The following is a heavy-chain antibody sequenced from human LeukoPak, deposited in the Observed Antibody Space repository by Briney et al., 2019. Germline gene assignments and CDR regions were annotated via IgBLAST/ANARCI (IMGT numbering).Heavy chain of an antibody. V-gene: IGHV3-23*01. CDR3: AKGYTWNNIRLLDY. D-gene: IGHD1/OR15-1a*01. CDR2: ISASGGST. Sequence: GGSLRLSCATSGFTFSSYAMSWVRQASGKGLEWVSAISASGGSTYYADSVKGRFTISRGNSKNTLYLQMNSLRAEDTAVYYCAKGYTWNNIRLLDYWGQGTLVTVSS. CDR1: GFTFSSYA. J-gene: IGHJ4*02.